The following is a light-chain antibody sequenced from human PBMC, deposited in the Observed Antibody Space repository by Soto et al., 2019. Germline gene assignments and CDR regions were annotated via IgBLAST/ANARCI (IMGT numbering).Light chain of an antibody. CDR3: QQYHNLPPFT. CDR1: QDIRNY. CDR2: GAS. Sequence: DIQMTQSPSSLSASVGARVSITCQASQDIRNYLSWVQQKPGRAPKLLIYGASNLETGVPSRFRGSGYGTDFTFTISSLQPEDIATYYCQQYHNLPPFTFGPGTKVDIK. J-gene: IGKJ3*01. V-gene: IGKV1-33*01.